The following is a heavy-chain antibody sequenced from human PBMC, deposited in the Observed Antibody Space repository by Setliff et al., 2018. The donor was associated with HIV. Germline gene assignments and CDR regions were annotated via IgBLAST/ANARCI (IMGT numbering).Heavy chain of an antibody. V-gene: IGHV4-34*01. J-gene: IGHJ1*01. CDR2: INHSGGT. CDR1: GGSFSAYY. D-gene: IGHD5-18*01. CDR3: ARGGYSYGFGRHRAYFQY. Sequence: SETLSLTCAVYGGSFSAYYWSWIRQTPGKGLEWIGEINHSGGTNYNQSLKSRVTMSVDTSKNQFSLKLSSVTAAYTAVFYCARGGYSYGFGRHRAYFQYWGQGTQVTVSS.